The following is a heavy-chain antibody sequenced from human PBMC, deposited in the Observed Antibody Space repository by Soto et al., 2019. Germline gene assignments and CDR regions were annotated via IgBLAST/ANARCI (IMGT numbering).Heavy chain of an antibody. CDR3: AKGRIAVAGLFDY. D-gene: IGHD6-19*01. CDR1: GFTFSSCA. Sequence: EVQLLESGGGLVQPGGSLRLSCEASGFTFSSCAMGWVRQAPGKGLEWVSEISGSYATNYADSVKGRFTISRDNSKNTLYLQLNSLRAEDTAIYYCAKGRIAVAGLFDYWGQGTLVTVSS. V-gene: IGHV3-23*01. J-gene: IGHJ4*02. CDR2: ISGSYAT.